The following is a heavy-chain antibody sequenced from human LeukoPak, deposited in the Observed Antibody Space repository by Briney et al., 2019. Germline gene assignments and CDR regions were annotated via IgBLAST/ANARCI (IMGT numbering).Heavy chain of an antibody. CDR3: ARDKYYDRYFDA. CDR2: IKQDGSEK. J-gene: IGHJ4*02. Sequence: GGSLRLSCVASGFTFNSNWMSWVRQAPGKGLEWVANIKQDGSEKYYVDSVKGRFTISRDNAKNSVSLQMNSLRAEDTAMYYCARDKYYDRYFDAWGKGILVTVSS. V-gene: IGHV3-7*01. D-gene: IGHD3-22*01. CDR1: GFTFNSNW.